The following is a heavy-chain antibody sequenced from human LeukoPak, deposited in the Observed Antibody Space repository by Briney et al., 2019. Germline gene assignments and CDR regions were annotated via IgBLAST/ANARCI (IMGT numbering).Heavy chain of an antibody. CDR1: GGSFSGYY. CDR2: INHSGST. D-gene: IGHD3-22*01. J-gene: IGHJ3*02. CDR3: ARGTDSSGYYYGDDAFDI. Sequence: SETLSLTCAVYGGSFSGYYWSWIRQPPGKGLGWIGEINHSGSTNYNPSLKSRVTISVDTSKNQFSLKLSSVTAADTAVYYCARGTDSSGYYYGDDAFDIWGQGTMVTVSS. V-gene: IGHV4-34*01.